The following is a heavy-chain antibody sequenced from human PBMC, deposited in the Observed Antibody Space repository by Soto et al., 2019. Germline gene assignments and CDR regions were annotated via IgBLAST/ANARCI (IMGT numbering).Heavy chain of an antibody. J-gene: IGHJ4*02. CDR3: ARHGSSGWYYFGN. Sequence: SETLSLTCTVSGGSTSSYYWSWIRQPPGKGLEWIAYIHNSGRTDSNPSLKSRVTISLDTSKNQFSLMLNSVTAADTAVYYCARHGSSGWYYFGNRGQGTLVTVSS. CDR2: IHNSGRT. CDR1: GGSTSSYY. D-gene: IGHD6-19*01. V-gene: IGHV4-59*08.